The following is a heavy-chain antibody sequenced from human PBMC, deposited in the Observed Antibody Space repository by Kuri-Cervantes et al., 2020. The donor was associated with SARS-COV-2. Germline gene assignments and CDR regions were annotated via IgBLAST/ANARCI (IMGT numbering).Heavy chain of an antibody. D-gene: IGHD5-18*01. CDR1: GGSFSGYY. CDR2: INHSGST. CDR3: ARHDTPMVPRWIDY. Sequence: GSLRLSCAVYGGSFSGYYWSWIRQPPGKGLEWIGEINHSGSTNYNPSLKSRVTISVDTSKNQFSLMLSSVTAADTAVYYCARHDTPMVPRWIDYWGLGTLVTVSS. J-gene: IGHJ4*02. V-gene: IGHV4-34*01.